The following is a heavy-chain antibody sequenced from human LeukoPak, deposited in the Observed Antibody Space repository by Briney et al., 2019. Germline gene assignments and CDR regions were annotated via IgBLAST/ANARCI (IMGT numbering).Heavy chain of an antibody. CDR2: ISGSGGST. J-gene: IGHJ4*02. V-gene: IGHV3-23*01. CDR1: GFTFSSYA. CDR3: AKDRDLHGSGSYYFDY. Sequence: GGSLRLSCAASGFTFSSYAMSWVRQAPGKGLEWVSAISGSGGSTYYADSVKGRFTISRDNSKNTLYLQMNSLRAEDTAVYYCAKDRDLHGSGSYYFDYWGQGTLVTVSS. D-gene: IGHD3-10*01.